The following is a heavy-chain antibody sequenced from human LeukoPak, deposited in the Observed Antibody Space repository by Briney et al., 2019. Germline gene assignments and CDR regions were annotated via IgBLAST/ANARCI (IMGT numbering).Heavy chain of an antibody. CDR2: INHSGST. J-gene: IGHJ4*02. V-gene: IGHV4-34*01. D-gene: IGHD6-19*01. CDR3: ARGRGWFQKYFDY. Sequence: SETLSLTCAVYGGSFSGYYGSWIRQPPGKGLEWIGEINHSGSTNYNPSLKSRVTISVDTSKNQFSLKLSSVTAADTAVYYCARGRGWFQKYFDYWGQGTLVTVSS. CDR1: GGSFSGYY.